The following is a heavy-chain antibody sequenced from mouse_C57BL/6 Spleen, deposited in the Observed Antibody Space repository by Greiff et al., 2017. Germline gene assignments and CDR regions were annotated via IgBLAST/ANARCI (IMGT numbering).Heavy chain of an antibody. CDR3: ARTYGNYVDY. CDR1: GYTFTSYW. Sequence: LQQSGAELVRPGSSVKLSCKASGYTFTSYWMDWVKQRPGQGLEWIGNIYPSDSETHYNQKFKDKATLTVDKSSSTAYMQLSSLTSEDSAVYYCARTYGNYVDYWGQGTSVTVSS. J-gene: IGHJ4*01. D-gene: IGHD2-1*01. V-gene: IGHV1-61*01. CDR2: IYPSDSET.